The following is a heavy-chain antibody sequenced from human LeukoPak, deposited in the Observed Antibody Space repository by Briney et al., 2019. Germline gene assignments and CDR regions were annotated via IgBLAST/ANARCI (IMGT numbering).Heavy chain of an antibody. CDR1: GYTFTGYY. CDR2: INPNSGGT. V-gene: IGHV1-2*02. CDR3: ARDEGIPPTTRFDY. J-gene: IGHJ4*02. D-gene: IGHD1-1*01. Sequence: ASVKVSCKASGYTFTGYYMHWVRQAPGQGLEWMGWINPNSGGTNYAQKFQGRVTMTRDTSISTAYMELSRLRSDDTAVFYCARDEGIPPTTRFDYWGQGTLVTVSS.